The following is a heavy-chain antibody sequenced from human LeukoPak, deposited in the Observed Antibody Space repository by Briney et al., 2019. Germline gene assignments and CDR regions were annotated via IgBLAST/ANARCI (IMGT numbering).Heavy chain of an antibody. CDR2: IYSGGST. CDR3: ATAPGSGYTYGGPFDI. J-gene: IGHJ3*02. V-gene: IGHV3-53*01. Sequence: GGSLRLSCAASGFSFSSNYMSWVRQAPGKGLEWVSVIYSGGSTYYADSVKGRFTISRDNSRNTLYLQMNSLRAEDTAVYYCATAPGSGYTYGGPFDIWGQGTMVTVSS. CDR1: GFSFSSNY. D-gene: IGHD5-18*01.